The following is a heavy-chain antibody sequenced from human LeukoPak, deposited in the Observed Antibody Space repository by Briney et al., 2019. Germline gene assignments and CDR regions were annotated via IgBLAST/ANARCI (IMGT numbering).Heavy chain of an antibody. D-gene: IGHD2-15*01. CDR3: ARNWLADSFAF. CDR2: IFYRGST. J-gene: IGHJ3*01. CDR1: GGSISNSTYY. Sequence: PSETLSLTCAVSGGSISNSTYYWGWVRQPPGKGLEWIGSIFYRGSTYYTPSLKSRVTISVDTSKNQFSLKLTSVTAADTAMYFCARNWLADSFAFWGQGTLVTVSS. V-gene: IGHV4-39*01.